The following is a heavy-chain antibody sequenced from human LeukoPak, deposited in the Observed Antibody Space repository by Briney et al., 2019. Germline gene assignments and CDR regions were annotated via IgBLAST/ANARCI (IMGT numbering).Heavy chain of an antibody. CDR2: INHSGST. Sequence: SETLSLTCAVYGGSFSGYYWSWIRQPPGKGLEWIGEINHSGSTNYNPSLKSRVTISVDTSKNQFSLKLNSVTAADTAVYYCARGYDSSGYIYYYYYMDVWGKGTTVTVSS. J-gene: IGHJ6*03. CDR1: GGSFSGYY. D-gene: IGHD3-22*01. CDR3: ARGYDSSGYIYYYYYMDV. V-gene: IGHV4-34*01.